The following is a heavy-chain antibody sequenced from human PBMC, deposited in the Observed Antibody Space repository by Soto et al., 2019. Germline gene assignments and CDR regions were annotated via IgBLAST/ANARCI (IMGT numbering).Heavy chain of an antibody. CDR2: ISGSGGST. Sequence: GGSLRLSCAASGFTFSTYAITWVRQATGKGLEWVSAISGSGGSTYYADSVKGRFTISRDNSKNTLYLQMNSLRAEDTAVYYCAKDRVVVYVWGQGTTVTVSS. V-gene: IGHV3-23*01. J-gene: IGHJ6*02. D-gene: IGHD2-15*01. CDR3: AKDRVVVYV. CDR1: GFTFSTYA.